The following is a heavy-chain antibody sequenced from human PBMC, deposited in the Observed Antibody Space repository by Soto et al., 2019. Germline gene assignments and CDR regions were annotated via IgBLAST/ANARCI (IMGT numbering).Heavy chain of an antibody. D-gene: IGHD6-13*01. CDR3: ATTPSPHAAAGRGGGGYFDY. CDR1: GFTFSTYA. CDR2: ISGSGGST. J-gene: IGHJ4*02. Sequence: EVQLLESGGGLVQPGGSLRLSCAASGFTFSTYAMTWVRQAPGKRLEWVSVISGSGGSTYYVDSVKGRFIISIDNSKNTLDLQMNSLRAEDTAVYYCATTPSPHAAAGRGGGGYFDYWGQGTLVTVSS. V-gene: IGHV3-23*01.